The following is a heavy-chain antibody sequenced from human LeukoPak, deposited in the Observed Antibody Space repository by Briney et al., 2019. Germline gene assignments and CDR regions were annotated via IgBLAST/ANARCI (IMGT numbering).Heavy chain of an antibody. Sequence: GGSLRLSCAASGFTFSSYSMNWVRQAPGKGLEWVSSISSSSSYIYYADSAKGRFTISRDNAKNSLYLQMNSLRAEDTAVYYCAREREDYDFWSGYSRVGWFDPWGQGTLVTVSS. CDR2: ISSSSSYI. CDR3: AREREDYDFWSGYSRVGWFDP. CDR1: GFTFSSYS. V-gene: IGHV3-21*01. D-gene: IGHD3-3*01. J-gene: IGHJ5*02.